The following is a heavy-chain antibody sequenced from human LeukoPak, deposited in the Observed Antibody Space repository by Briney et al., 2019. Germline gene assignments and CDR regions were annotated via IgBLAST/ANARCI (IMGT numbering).Heavy chain of an antibody. CDR1: GFTFSNQW. J-gene: IGHJ4*02. Sequence: QAGGSLRLSCAASGFTFSNQWMSWARQPPGKGLEWVANIKKDGSEKYYVDSVKGRFTISRDNAKNSLYLQMNSLRAEDTALYYCAKDIGGYCSGGSCYGWGQGTLVTVSS. D-gene: IGHD2-15*01. V-gene: IGHV3-7*03. CDR3: AKDIGGYCSGGSCYG. CDR2: IKKDGSEK.